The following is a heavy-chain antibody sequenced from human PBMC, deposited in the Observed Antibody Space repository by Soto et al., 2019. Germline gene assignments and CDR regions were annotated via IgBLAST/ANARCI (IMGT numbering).Heavy chain of an antibody. J-gene: IGHJ6*02. CDR3: VMVDNYVTPTPQDV. Sequence: QVKLVQSGDEVKKPGASVKVSCKASGYIFVNYGIAWVRQAPGQRLEWMGWISPYTGNTHSATKVQGRLTMTTDTSTSTAYMDLGSLTSDDTAVYYCVMVDNYVTPTPQDVWGQGTTVTVSS. V-gene: IGHV1-18*01. CDR1: GYIFVNYG. CDR2: ISPYTGNT. D-gene: IGHD3-16*01.